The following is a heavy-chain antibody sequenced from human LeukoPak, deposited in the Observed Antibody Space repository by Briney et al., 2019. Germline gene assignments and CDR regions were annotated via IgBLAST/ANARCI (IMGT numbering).Heavy chain of an antibody. D-gene: IGHD3-22*01. CDR2: ISGSGGST. V-gene: IGHV3-23*01. Sequence: GGSLTLSCAPSGFTFSSYAMSWVRQAPGEGVVWVSTISGSGGSTYYADSVKGRFTISRDSSKNTLYLQMNSLRDEDTAVYYCAKDRTYYYESRGYFDYWGQGTLVTVSS. CDR1: GFTFSSYA. CDR3: AKDRTYYYESRGYFDY. J-gene: IGHJ4*02.